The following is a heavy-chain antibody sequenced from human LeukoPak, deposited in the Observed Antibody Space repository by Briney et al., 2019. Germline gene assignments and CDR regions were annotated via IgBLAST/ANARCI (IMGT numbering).Heavy chain of an antibody. CDR1: GFTFSSHW. D-gene: IGHD1-26*01. J-gene: IGHJ4*02. CDR3: ASSSGGSSY. V-gene: IGHV3-7*03. Sequence: GGSLRLSCAASGFTFSSHWMSWVRQAPGKGLEWVANIIQDGSEKYYVDSVKGRFTISRDNAKNSLYLQMNSLRAEDTAVYYCASSSGGSSYWGPRTLVTVSS. CDR2: IIQDGSEK.